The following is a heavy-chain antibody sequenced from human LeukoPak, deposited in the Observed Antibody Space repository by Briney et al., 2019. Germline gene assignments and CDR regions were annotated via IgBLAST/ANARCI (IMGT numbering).Heavy chain of an antibody. D-gene: IGHD3-10*01. CDR1: GYTFTSYA. V-gene: IGHV1-3*01. CDR2: INAGNGNT. Sequence: GASVKVSCKAPGYTFTSYAMHWVRQAPGQRLEWMGWINAGNGNTKYSQKFQGRVTITRDTSASTAYMELSSLRSEDTAVYYCARDLTYGSGEGYYYYYGMDVWGKGTTVTVSS. CDR3: ARDLTYGSGEGYYYYYGMDV. J-gene: IGHJ6*04.